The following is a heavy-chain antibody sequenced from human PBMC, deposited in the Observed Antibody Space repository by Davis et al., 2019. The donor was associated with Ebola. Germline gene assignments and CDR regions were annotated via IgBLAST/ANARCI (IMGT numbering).Heavy chain of an antibody. D-gene: IGHD6-19*01. CDR3: ARDGEQWLPHYYGMDV. J-gene: IGHJ6*02. CDR2: ISAYNGNT. CDR1: GYTFTSYG. V-gene: IGHV1-18*04. Sequence: ASVKVSCKASGYTFTSYGISWVRQAPGQGLEWMGWISAYNGNTNYAQKLQGRVTMTTETSTSTAYMELRSLRSDDTAVFYCARDGEQWLPHYYGMDVWGQGTTVTVSS.